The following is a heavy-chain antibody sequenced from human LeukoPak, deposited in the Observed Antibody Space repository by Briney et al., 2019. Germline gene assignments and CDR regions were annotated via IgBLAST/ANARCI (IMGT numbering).Heavy chain of an antibody. CDR1: GGSITSYH. Sequence: SETLSLTCTVSGGSITSYHWSWLRQPPGKGLEWIGYISYSGSTNYNPSLKSRVTISIDTSKNQFSLKLSSVTAADTAVYYCASGGFCGSTTCYPNWFDPWGQGTLVTVSS. J-gene: IGHJ5*02. V-gene: IGHV4-59*01. CDR3: ASGGFCGSTTCYPNWFDP. CDR2: ISYSGST. D-gene: IGHD2-2*01.